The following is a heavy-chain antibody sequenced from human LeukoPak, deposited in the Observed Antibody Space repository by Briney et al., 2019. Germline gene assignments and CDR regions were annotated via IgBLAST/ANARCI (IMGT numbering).Heavy chain of an antibody. CDR2: IYTSGCT. D-gene: IGHD3-10*01. J-gene: IGHJ3*02. V-gene: IGHV4-4*07. CDR1: GRSISSYY. Sequence: SDTLSLTCTVSGRSISSYYWSWLRQPAGKGLEWIGRIYTSGCTNYNPSLKSRVTMPVDPSKTQFSLKLTSVTAADTAVYYCARSHPGSGDAFDIWGQGTMVTFSS. CDR3: ARSHPGSGDAFDI.